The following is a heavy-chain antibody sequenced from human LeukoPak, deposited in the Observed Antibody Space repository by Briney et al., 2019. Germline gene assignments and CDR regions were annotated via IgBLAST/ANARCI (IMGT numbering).Heavy chain of an antibody. CDR2: ISYDGSNK. D-gene: IGHD2-2*01. CDR3: ARDRSSNEYYFDY. J-gene: IGHJ4*02. CDR1: GFTFRNAW. Sequence: GGSLRLSCAASGFTFRNAWMSWVRQAPGKGLEWVAVISYDGSNKYYADSVKGRFTISRDNSKNTLYLQMNSLRAEDTAVYYCARDRSSNEYYFDYWGQGTLVTVSS. V-gene: IGHV3-30-3*01.